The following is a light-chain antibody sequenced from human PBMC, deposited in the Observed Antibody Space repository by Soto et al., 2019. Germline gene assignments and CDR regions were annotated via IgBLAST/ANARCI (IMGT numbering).Light chain of an antibody. Sequence: DIQMTQSPSTLSASVGDRVTITGRASQSVSTWLAWYQQTPGQAPKLLIYDASSLESGVPSRFRGSGSGTEFTLSLSRLQPDDFATYYCQHYNSSSWTFGQGTKVDIK. CDR1: QSVSTW. V-gene: IGKV1-5*01. CDR3: QHYNSSSWT. CDR2: DAS. J-gene: IGKJ1*01.